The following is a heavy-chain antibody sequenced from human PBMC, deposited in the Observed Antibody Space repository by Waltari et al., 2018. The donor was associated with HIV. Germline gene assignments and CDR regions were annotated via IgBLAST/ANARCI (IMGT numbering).Heavy chain of an antibody. J-gene: IGHJ5*02. CDR3: AKCGRAVSGNCFDP. CDR1: GFTSSNGA. D-gene: IGHD6-19*01. Sequence: EVQLLESGGCLVQPWGSLRLSCAASGFTSSNGAINWVRWAPGKGFGGVSAFSGPRSSTHTAESVKGRFYISRDNTKTTLYLKVISLRAKVTAICYCAKCGRAVSGNCFDPWGQGTLVTVSS. V-gene: IGHV3-23*01. CDR2: FSGPRSST.